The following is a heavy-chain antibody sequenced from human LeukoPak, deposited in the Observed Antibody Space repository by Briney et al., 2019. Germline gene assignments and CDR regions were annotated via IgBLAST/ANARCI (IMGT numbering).Heavy chain of an antibody. J-gene: IGHJ4*02. CDR3: ASGWDSTLFDY. CDR2: IYTSGST. D-gene: IGHD2/OR15-2a*01. Sequence: NTSETLSLTCTVSGDSISSYYWSWLRQPAGKGLEWLGRIYTSGSTNYNPALKSRVTRSVDTSKNQFSLKLSTVTAADTAVYYCASGWDSTLFDYCVQGTLVSVSS. CDR1: GDSISSYY. V-gene: IGHV4-4*07.